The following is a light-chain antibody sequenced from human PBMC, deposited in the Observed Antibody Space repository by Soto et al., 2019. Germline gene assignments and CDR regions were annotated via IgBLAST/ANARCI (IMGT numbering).Light chain of an antibody. CDR1: QSVSSSY. V-gene: IGKV3-20*01. J-gene: IGKJ1*01. Sequence: EIVLTQSPGTLSLSPGERATLSGRASQSVSSSYLARYQQKPGQAPRLLIYGSSNRAAGVPDRFSGSGSGTDFTLTISSLEPEDFAVYYCQQYGSSGTFGQGTKVDIK. CDR3: QQYGSSGT. CDR2: GSS.